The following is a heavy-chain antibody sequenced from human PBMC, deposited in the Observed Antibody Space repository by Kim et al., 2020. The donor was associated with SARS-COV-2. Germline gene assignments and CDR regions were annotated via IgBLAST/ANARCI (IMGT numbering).Heavy chain of an antibody. CDR2: VYYRGSN. CDR3: ARYSKSRNGH. J-gene: IGHJ1*01. V-gene: IGHV4-39*07. CDR1: GGSISSSNYY. Sequence: SETLSLTCTVSGGSISSSNYYWCGIRQPGGKGLEWMESVYYRGSNYYKPSLSRRVTTSVKTYKNQFFMMLSSVTADDTAEYYCARYSKSRNGHWG. D-gene: IGHD6-13*01.